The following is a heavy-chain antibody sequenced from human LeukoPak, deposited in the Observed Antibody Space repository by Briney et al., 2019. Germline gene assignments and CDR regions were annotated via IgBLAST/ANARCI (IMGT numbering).Heavy chain of an antibody. CDR1: GFTFSNAW. Sequence: GGSLRLSCAASGFTFSNAWMSWVRQAPGKGLEWVGRIKSKTDGGTTDYAAPVKGRFTISRDDSKNTLYLQMNSLKTEDTAVYYCTTDLIGYYYDSSGYLQGYWGQGTLVTVSS. J-gene: IGHJ4*02. D-gene: IGHD3-22*01. V-gene: IGHV3-15*01. CDR3: TTDLIGYYYDSSGYLQGY. CDR2: IKSKTDGGTT.